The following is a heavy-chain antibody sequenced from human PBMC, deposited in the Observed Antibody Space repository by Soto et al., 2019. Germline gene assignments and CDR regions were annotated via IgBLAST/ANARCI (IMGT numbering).Heavy chain of an antibody. CDR2: INPKSGAT. Sequence: ASGKVSCKASGYTFTDYFMHWVRRAPGQGLEWMGWINPKSGATKFAQKFQGRVTMTRDTSISTVFMELSRLTSDDTATYYCAREYKGNYQGWTVYLGLGKLATVSS. V-gene: IGHV1-2*02. J-gene: IGHJ4*02. CDR1: GYTFTDYF. D-gene: IGHD1-7*01. CDR3: AREYKGNYQGWTVY.